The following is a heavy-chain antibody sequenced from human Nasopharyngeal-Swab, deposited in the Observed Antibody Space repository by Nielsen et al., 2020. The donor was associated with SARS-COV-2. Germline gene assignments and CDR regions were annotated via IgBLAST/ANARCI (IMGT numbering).Heavy chain of an antibody. J-gene: IGHJ6*03. CDR2: ISSSSSTI. CDR3: ARGGYSYGKYYYYYMDV. Sequence: GESLKISCAASGFTFSSYSMNWVRQAPGKGLEWVSYISSSSSTIYYADSVKGRFTISRDNAKNSLYLQMNSLRAEDTAVYYCARGGYSYGKYYYYYMDVWGKGTTVTVSS. D-gene: IGHD5-18*01. CDR1: GFTFSSYS. V-gene: IGHV3-48*04.